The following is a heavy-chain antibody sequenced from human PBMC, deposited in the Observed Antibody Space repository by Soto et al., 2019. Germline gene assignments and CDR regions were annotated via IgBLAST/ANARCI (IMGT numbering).Heavy chain of an antibody. CDR2: INAGNGNT. CDR3: ARVIWFAVPPGGAGMH. V-gene: IGHV1-3*01. Sequence: QVQLVQSGAEVKKPGASVKVSCKASGYTFTSYAMHWVRQAPGQRLEWMGWINAGNGNTKYSQKFQGRVTITRDTSESTAYMGLSRLRSEDTTVYYCARVIWFAVPPGGAGMHWGQGTLVTVSS. CDR1: GYTFTSYA. D-gene: IGHD3-10*01. J-gene: IGHJ1*01.